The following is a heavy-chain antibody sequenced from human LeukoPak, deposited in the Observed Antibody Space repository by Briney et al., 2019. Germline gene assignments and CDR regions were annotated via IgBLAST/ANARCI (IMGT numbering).Heavy chain of an antibody. D-gene: IGHD2-2*01. Sequence: GASVKVSCKASGYTFTSYYMHWVRQAPGQGLEWMGIINPSGGSTSYAQKFQGRVTMTRDTSTSTVYMELSSLRSEDTAVHYCAGTKKGYQLLSLFDYWGQGTLVTVSS. J-gene: IGHJ4*02. CDR1: GYTFTSYY. CDR2: INPSGGST. CDR3: AGTKKGYQLLSLFDY. V-gene: IGHV1-46*03.